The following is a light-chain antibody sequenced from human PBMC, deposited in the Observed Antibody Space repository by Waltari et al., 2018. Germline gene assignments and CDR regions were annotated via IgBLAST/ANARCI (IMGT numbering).Light chain of an antibody. CDR1: SSDIGGYSF. V-gene: IGLV2-14*03. Sequence: QSALTQPASVSGSPGQSITISCTGTSSDIGGYSFVSWHQQHPGKAPKLMIYDVSNRPSGVSDRFSGSKSGNTASLTISGLQAEDEADYYCSSYSNTNTPYVVLLFGGGTKLTVL. J-gene: IGLJ2*01. CDR2: DVS. CDR3: SSYSNTNTPYVVLL.